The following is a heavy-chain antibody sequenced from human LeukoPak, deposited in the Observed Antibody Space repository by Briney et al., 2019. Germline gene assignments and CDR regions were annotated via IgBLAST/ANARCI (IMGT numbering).Heavy chain of an antibody. CDR1: GGSFSGYY. CDR3: ARDGGPLVVVTATDRYYFDY. D-gene: IGHD2-21*02. J-gene: IGHJ4*02. CDR2: INHSGST. V-gene: IGHV4-34*01. Sequence: SETLSLTCAVYGGSFSGYYWSWIRQPPGKGLEWIGEINHSGSTNYNPSLKSRVTISVDTSKNQFSLKLSSVTAADTAVYYCARDGGPLVVVTATDRYYFDYWGQGTLVTVSS.